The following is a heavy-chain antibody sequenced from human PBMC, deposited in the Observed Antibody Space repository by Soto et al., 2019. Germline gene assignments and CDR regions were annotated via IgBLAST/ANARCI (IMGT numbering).Heavy chain of an antibody. Sequence: GSLRLSCAASGFTFSSYAMSWVRQAPGKGLEWVSAISGSGGSTYYADSVKGRFTISRDNSKNTLYLQMNSLRAEDTAVYYCARDASQTIHYGMDVWGQGTTVTVSS. V-gene: IGHV3-23*01. J-gene: IGHJ6*02. CDR3: ARDASQTIHYGMDV. CDR1: GFTFSSYA. D-gene: IGHD1-7*01. CDR2: ISGSGGST.